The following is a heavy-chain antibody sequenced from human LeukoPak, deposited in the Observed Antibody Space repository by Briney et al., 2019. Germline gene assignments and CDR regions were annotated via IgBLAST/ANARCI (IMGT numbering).Heavy chain of an antibody. J-gene: IGHJ4*02. Sequence: GRSLRLSCAASGFTFDDYAMHWVRQAPGKGLEWVSCISWNSGSIGYADSVKGRFTISRDNAKNSLYLQMNSLSAEDTALYYCAKDRAEGSSGWYYFDYWGQGTLVTVSS. CDR2: ISWNSGSI. CDR3: AKDRAEGSSGWYYFDY. CDR1: GFTFDDYA. V-gene: IGHV3-9*01. D-gene: IGHD6-19*01.